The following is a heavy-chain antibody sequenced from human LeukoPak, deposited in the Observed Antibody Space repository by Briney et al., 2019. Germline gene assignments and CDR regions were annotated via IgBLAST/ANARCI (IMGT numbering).Heavy chain of an antibody. Sequence: PGGSLRLSCAASGFTFSSYWMSWVRQAPGKGLEWVANIKQDGSEKYYVDSVKGRFTISRDNAKNSLYLQRNSLRAEDTAVYYCARRYGSGSYYNARPPHFDYWGQGTLVTVSS. CDR3: ARRYGSGSYYNARPPHFDY. CDR1: GFTFSSYW. V-gene: IGHV3-7*01. CDR2: IKQDGSEK. D-gene: IGHD3-10*01. J-gene: IGHJ4*02.